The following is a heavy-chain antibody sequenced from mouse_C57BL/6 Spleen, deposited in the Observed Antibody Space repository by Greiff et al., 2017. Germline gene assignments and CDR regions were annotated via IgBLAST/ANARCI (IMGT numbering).Heavy chain of an antibody. J-gene: IGHJ2*01. V-gene: IGHV1-64*01. D-gene: IGHD1-1*01. Sequence: VQLQQSGAELVKPGASVKLSCKASGYTFTSYWMHWVKQRPGQGLEWIGMIHPNSGSTNYNEKFKSKATLTVDKSSSTAYMQLSSLTSEDSAVYYCGGGYGSPYFDYWGQGTTLTVSS. CDR3: GGGYGSPYFDY. CDR2: IHPNSGST. CDR1: GYTFTSYW.